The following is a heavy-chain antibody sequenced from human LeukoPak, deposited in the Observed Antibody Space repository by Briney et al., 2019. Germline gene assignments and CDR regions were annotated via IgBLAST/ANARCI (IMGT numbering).Heavy chain of an antibody. CDR2: ISPSGDST. D-gene: IGHD6-19*01. J-gene: IGHJ4*02. V-gene: IGHV3-23*01. Sequence: GGSLRLSCAASGFTLSTHSMSWVRQAPGEGLEWVSAISPSGDSTFYPDSVKGRFTISRDNSKNTVYLQINRLTADDTAIYYCARRLLVAGRKDFCDYWGQGTLVSVPS. CDR3: ARRLLVAGRKDFCDY. CDR1: GFTLSTHS.